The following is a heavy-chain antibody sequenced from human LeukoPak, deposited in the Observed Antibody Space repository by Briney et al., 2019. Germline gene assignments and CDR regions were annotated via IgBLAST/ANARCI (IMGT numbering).Heavy chain of an antibody. CDR2: IKQDGSEK. D-gene: IGHD4-17*01. Sequence: GGSLILSCAASGFTFSSYWMSWVRQAPGKGLEWVANIKQDGSEKYYVDSVKGRFTISRDNAKNSLYLQMNSLRAEDTAVYYCARDAYGDYRAGDNWFDPWGQGTLVTVSS. V-gene: IGHV3-7*04. J-gene: IGHJ5*02. CDR3: ARDAYGDYRAGDNWFDP. CDR1: GFTFSSYW.